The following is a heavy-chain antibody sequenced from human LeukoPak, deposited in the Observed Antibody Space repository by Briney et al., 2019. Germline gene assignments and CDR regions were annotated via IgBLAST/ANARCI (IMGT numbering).Heavy chain of an antibody. CDR3: VRSFPRYIPGGGSGGGS. Sequence: GASVKVSCKASGYTFTSYDIHWVRQATGQGLEWMGRMNPNRGDTDYAQKFQGRVTMTRDTSISTAYMELSSLRSEDTALYYCVRSFPRYIPGGGSGGGSWGQGTLVTVSS. CDR2: MNPNRGDT. J-gene: IGHJ5*02. V-gene: IGHV1-8*01. CDR1: GYTFTSYD. D-gene: IGHD3-10*01.